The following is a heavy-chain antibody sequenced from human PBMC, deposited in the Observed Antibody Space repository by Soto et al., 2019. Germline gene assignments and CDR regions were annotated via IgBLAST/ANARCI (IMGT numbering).Heavy chain of an antibody. Sequence: SETLSLTCTVSGGSISSSSYYWGWIRQPPGKGLEWIGSIYYSGSTYYNPSLKSRVTISVDTSKNQFSLKLSSVTAADTAVYYCARHDLLHTIFGVARRKNYYYYGMDVWGQGTTVTVSS. CDR2: IYYSGST. J-gene: IGHJ6*02. D-gene: IGHD3-3*01. V-gene: IGHV4-39*01. CDR1: GGSISSSSYY. CDR3: ARHDLLHTIFGVARRKNYYYYGMDV.